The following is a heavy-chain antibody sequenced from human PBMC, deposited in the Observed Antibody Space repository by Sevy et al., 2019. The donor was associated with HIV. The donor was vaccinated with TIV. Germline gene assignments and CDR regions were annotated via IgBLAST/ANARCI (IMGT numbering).Heavy chain of an antibody. CDR3: AKEGYCSSTSCYVYYYYGMDV. CDR2: ISGNGFRT. CDR1: GFTFSSYA. J-gene: IGHJ6*02. V-gene: IGHV3-23*01. D-gene: IGHD2-2*01. Sequence: GGSLRLSCAASGFTFSSYAMSWVRQAPGKGLEWVSAISGNGFRTYYADSVKDRFTLSRDNSKNTLYMEMNSLRVEDTAVYYCAKEGYCSSTSCYVYYYYGMDVWGQGTTVTVSS.